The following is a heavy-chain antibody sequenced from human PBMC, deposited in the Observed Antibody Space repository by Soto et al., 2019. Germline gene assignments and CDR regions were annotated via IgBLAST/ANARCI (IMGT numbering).Heavy chain of an antibody. J-gene: IGHJ6*04. Sequence: ASVKVSCKVSGYTITAIYMHCVRQAPGKGLEWMGGFDPDDGETIYAQKFQGRVTMTEDTSTDTAYMELSRMRSEDTAVYYCATRGHEGSGRDVWGEGTTVNVSA. V-gene: IGHV1-24*01. CDR3: ATRGHEGSGRDV. CDR2: FDPDDGET. CDR1: GYTITAIY. D-gene: IGHD3-10*01.